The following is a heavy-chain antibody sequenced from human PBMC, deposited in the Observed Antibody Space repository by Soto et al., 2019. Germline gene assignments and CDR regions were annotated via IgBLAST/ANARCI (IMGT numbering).Heavy chain of an antibody. V-gene: IGHV3-23*01. CDR2: ISGSGSPT. D-gene: IGHD1-26*01. CDR3: ARDMSGGTYNYYYGMDV. CDR1: GFTFSSYA. J-gene: IGHJ6*02. Sequence: GGSLRLSCAASGFTFSSYAMRWVRQAPVKGLEWVSAISGSGSPTYYADSVKGRFTISRDNSKNTLYLQMNSLRADDTAVYYCARDMSGGTYNYYYGMDVWGQGTTVTVSS.